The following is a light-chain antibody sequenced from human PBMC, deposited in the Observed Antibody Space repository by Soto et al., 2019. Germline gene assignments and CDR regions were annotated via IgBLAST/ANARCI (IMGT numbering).Light chain of an antibody. J-gene: IGKJ1*01. V-gene: IGKV1-39*01. Sequence: DVQMTQSPSSLSASVGDRVTITCRTSQAIFSHLNWYQQKPGKAPKLLIYGASNLESGVPSRFTGGGSGTDFTLTISSLQPEDFATYFCHQSLYTVWTFGQGTNVDMK. CDR3: HQSLYTVWT. CDR1: QAIFSH. CDR2: GAS.